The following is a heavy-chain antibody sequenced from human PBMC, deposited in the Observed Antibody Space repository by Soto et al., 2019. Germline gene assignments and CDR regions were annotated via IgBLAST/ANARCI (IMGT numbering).Heavy chain of an antibody. V-gene: IGHV4-31*03. CDR1: GGSISSGGYY. CDR3: ARAIVLMVYANNWFDP. J-gene: IGHJ5*02. CDR2: IYYSGST. D-gene: IGHD2-8*01. Sequence: SETLSLTCTVSGGSISSGGYYWSWIRQHPGKGLEWIGYIYYSGSTYYNPSLKSRVTISVDTSKNQFSLKLSSVTAADTAVYYCARAIVLMVYANNWFDPWGQGTLVPVSS.